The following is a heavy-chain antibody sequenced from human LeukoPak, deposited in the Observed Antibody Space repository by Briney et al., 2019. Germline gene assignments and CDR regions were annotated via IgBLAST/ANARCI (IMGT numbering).Heavy chain of an antibody. CDR2: INHSGST. CDR1: GGSFSGYY. V-gene: IGHV4-34*01. Sequence: PSETLSLTCADYGGSFSGYYWSWIRQPPGKGLEWIGEINHSGSTNYNPSLKRRVAISVDTSENQFSLRLSSVTAADTAVYYCARGNTETSYWYFDLWGRGTLVTVSS. J-gene: IGHJ2*01. CDR3: ARGNTETSYWYFDL. D-gene: IGHD4-11*01.